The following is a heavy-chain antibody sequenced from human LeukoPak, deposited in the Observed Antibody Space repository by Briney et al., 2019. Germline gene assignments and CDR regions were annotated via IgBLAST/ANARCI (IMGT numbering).Heavy chain of an antibody. CDR3: AKALYGGHDC. CDR1: GSTFSTYA. V-gene: IGHV3-23*01. D-gene: IGHD4-23*01. CDR2: LSGNGNTI. Sequence: GGSLRLSCAASGSTFSTYAMSWVRQAPGKGLECVSALSGNGNTIYYADSVKGRFTISRDNSKNTLSLQMNSLRAEDTAVYYCAKALYGGHDCWGQGTLVTVSS. J-gene: IGHJ4*02.